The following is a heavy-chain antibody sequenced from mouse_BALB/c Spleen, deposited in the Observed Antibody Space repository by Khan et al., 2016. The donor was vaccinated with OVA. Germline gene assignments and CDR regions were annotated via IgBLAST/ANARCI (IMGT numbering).Heavy chain of an antibody. CDR2: INTHSGVT. V-gene: IGHV9-4*02. CDR1: GYTFTTAG. D-gene: IGHD2-2*01. Sequence: QIQLVQSGPELKKPGESVRISCKASGYTFTTAGMQWVQKMPGKGLKWIGWINTHSGVTKYAEDFKGRFAFSLDTSASTAYIQITNLKIEDTAADFCACGYGYGWYFDVWGAGTTVTVSS. J-gene: IGHJ1*01. CDR3: ACGYGYGWYFDV.